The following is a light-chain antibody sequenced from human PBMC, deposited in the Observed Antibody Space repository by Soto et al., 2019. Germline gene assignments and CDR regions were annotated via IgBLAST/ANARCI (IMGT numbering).Light chain of an antibody. J-gene: IGKJ5*01. CDR1: QSVRNG. CDR2: DAS. CDR3: QQYAIRPPVT. Sequence: EVVMTQSPATLSVSPGERATLSCRSSQSVRNGLAWYQQKPGQPPRLLLYDASTRATGIPARFSGSGFGTEFTLTISSLQSEDFAVYYCQQYAIRPPVTFGQGTRLDIE. V-gene: IGKV3-15*01.